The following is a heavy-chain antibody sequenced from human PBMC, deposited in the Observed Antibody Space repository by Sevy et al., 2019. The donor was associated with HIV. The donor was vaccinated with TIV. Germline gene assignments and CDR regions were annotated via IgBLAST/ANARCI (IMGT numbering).Heavy chain of an antibody. D-gene: IGHD3-10*01. CDR1: GFTFRRHG. V-gene: IGHV3-30*03. J-gene: IGHJ4*02. CDR2: ISNDGSDK. Sequence: GGSLRLSCAAAGFTFRRHGMHWARQAPGKGLEWVAVISNDGSDKEYADSVKGRFTVSRDNSKDTVYLQMNSLRPEDTAVYYCASAPYGSGSSYYFDYWGQGARVTVSS. CDR3: ASAPYGSGSSYYFDY.